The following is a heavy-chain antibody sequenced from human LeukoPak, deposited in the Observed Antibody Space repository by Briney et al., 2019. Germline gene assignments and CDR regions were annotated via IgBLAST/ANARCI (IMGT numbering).Heavy chain of an antibody. V-gene: IGHV3-30*14. Sequence: PWGSLRLSCVVSGFIFHNFAMHWVRQAPGKGLEWVAVISNDERNKYYTDSVKGRFTISRDNSKNTVYLQMNSLGTEDTAVYYCARPSPPGDGYNPCDYWGPGALVIVSS. CDR3: ARPSPPGDGYNPCDY. CDR2: ISNDERNK. D-gene: IGHD5-24*01. CDR1: GFIFHNFA. J-gene: IGHJ4*02.